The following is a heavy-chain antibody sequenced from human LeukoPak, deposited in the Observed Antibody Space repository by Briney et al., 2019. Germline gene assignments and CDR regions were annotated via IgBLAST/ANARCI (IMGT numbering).Heavy chain of an antibody. CDR3: ARDRAPSGSYFFDY. CDR2: ISSSGSTI. J-gene: IGHJ4*02. CDR1: GFTFSSYE. V-gene: IGHV3-48*03. D-gene: IGHD1-26*01. Sequence: GVSLRLSCAASGFTFSSYEMKWVRQAPGKGLEWVSYISSSGSTIYYADSVKGRFTISRDNAKNSLYLQMNSLRAEDTAVYYCARDRAPSGSYFFDYWGQGTLVTVSS.